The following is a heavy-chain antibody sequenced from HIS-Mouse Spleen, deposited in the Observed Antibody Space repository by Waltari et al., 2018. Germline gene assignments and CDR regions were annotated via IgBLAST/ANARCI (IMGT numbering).Heavy chain of an antibody. Sequence: QVQLQQWGAGLLKPSETLSLTCAVYGGSFIGYYWSWIRQPPGKGLEWIGEINHSGTTNSNPSLKSRVTISVDTSKNQFSLKLSSVTAADTAVYYCARELLDYYDSKRGAFDIWGQGTMVTVSS. CDR1: GGSFIGYY. CDR2: INHSGTT. CDR3: ARELLDYYDSKRGAFDI. J-gene: IGHJ3*02. D-gene: IGHD3-22*01. V-gene: IGHV4-34*01.